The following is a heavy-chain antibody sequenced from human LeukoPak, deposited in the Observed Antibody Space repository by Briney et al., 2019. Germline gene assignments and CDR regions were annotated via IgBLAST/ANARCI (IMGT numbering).Heavy chain of an antibody. V-gene: IGHV3-30*19. CDR2: ISYDESGE. Sequence: PGGSLRLSCAASGFTFSSYGMHWVRQAPGKGLEWVAFISYDESGEYYADSVRGRFTISRDNSKNSLYLQMNSLTAEDTAVYYCARAQYYYNSDLGAYYYYAMDVWGQGTTVTVSS. CDR1: GFTFSSYG. CDR3: ARAQYYYNSDLGAYYYYAMDV. J-gene: IGHJ6*02. D-gene: IGHD3-22*01.